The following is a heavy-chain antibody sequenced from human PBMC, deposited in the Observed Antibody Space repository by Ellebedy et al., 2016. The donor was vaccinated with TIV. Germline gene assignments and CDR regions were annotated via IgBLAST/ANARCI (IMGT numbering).Heavy chain of an antibody. CDR1: GGSFSGYY. CDR3: ARAPPSSGTLFY. Sequence: GSLRLXCAVYGGSFSGYYWSWIRQPPGKGLEWIGEINHSGSSNYNPSLKSRVTISVDTSKNQFSLKLSSVTAADTAFYYCARAPPSSGTLFYWGQGTLVTVSS. J-gene: IGHJ4*02. CDR2: INHSGSS. D-gene: IGHD3-10*01. V-gene: IGHV4-34*01.